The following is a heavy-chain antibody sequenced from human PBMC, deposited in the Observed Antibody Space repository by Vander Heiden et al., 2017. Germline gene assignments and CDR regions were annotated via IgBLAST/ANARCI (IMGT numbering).Heavy chain of an antibody. J-gene: IGHJ5*02. Sequence: EVQLVESGGGLVKPGGSLRLSCAASGSTFSSYSMNWVRQAPGKGLEWVSSISSSSSYIYYADSVKGRFTISRDNAKNSLYLQMNSLRAEDTAVYYCARLSKLVVTAWGQGTLVTVSS. CDR3: ARLSKLVVTA. CDR1: GSTFSSYS. D-gene: IGHD2-21*02. CDR2: ISSSSSYI. V-gene: IGHV3-21*01.